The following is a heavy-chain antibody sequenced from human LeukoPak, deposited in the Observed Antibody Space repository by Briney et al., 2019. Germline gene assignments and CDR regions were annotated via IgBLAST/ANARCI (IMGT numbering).Heavy chain of an antibody. Sequence: PGRSLRLSCAASGFTFSSYAMHWVRQAPGKGLGWVTVISYDGSNKYYADSVKGRFTISRDNSKNTLYLQMNSLRAEDTAVYHCARDQGDGDYDLADWFDPWGQGTLVTVSS. J-gene: IGHJ5*02. CDR2: ISYDGSNK. V-gene: IGHV3-30-3*01. CDR1: GFTFSSYA. D-gene: IGHD4-17*01. CDR3: ARDQGDGDYDLADWFDP.